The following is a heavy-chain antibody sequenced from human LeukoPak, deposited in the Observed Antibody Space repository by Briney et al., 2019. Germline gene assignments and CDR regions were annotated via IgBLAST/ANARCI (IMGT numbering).Heavy chain of an antibody. J-gene: IGHJ4*02. D-gene: IGHD3-22*01. V-gene: IGHV4-4*02. CDR1: GGSISSSNW. CDR2: IYHSGST. Sequence: SGTLSLTCAVSGGSISSSNWWSWVRQPPGKGLEWIGEIYHSGSTNYNPSLKSRVTISVDKSKNQFSLKLSSVTATDTAVYYCARTPTQDYYDSSSDYWGQGTLVTVSS. CDR3: ARTPTQDYYDSSSDY.